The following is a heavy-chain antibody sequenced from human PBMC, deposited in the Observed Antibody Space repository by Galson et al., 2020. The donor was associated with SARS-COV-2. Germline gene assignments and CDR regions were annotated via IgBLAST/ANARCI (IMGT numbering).Heavy chain of an antibody. CDR2: TYYRSQWST. Sequence: SETLSLTCAISGDSVSSNSAAWNWIRQSPSRGLEWLGRTYYRSQWSTDYAVSVKSRITINPDTSKNQFSLQLNSVTPEATAIYYCAGRVAGAGSLHIWGQGTMGIVSS. J-gene: IGHJ3*02. CDR3: AGRVAGAGSLHI. CDR1: GDSVSSNSAA. V-gene: IGHV6-1*01. D-gene: IGHD6-13*01.